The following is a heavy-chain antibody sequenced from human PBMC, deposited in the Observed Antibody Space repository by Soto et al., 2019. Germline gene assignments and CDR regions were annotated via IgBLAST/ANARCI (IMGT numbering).Heavy chain of an antibody. D-gene: IGHD6-19*01. CDR1: GFTFSSYA. J-gene: IGHJ5*02. CDR3: AGSSDWYAWFDP. V-gene: IGHV3-23*01. Sequence: EVQLLESGGGLVQPGGSLRLSCAASGFTFSSYAMSWVRQAPGKGLEWVSAISGSGGSTYYADSLKGRLTISRDNSKSTLYLRMNSLRAEDTAVYYCAGSSDWYAWFDPWGQGTLVTVSS. CDR2: ISGSGGST.